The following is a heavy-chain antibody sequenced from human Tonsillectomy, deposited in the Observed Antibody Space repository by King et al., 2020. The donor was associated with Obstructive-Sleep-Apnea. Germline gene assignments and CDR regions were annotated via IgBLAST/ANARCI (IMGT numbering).Heavy chain of an antibody. V-gene: IGHV4-34*01. CDR1: GGSFSGYY. CDR3: ARDLAAGSGFFRYYYYGMDV. CDR2: INHSGST. J-gene: IGHJ6*02. D-gene: IGHD6-13*01. Sequence: VQLQQWGAGLLKPSETLSLTCAVYGGSFSGYYWSWLRQPPGKGLEWIGEINHSGSTNYNPSLKSRVTISVDTSKNQFSLKLSSVTAADTAVYYCARDLAAGSGFFRYYYYGMDVWGQGTTVTVSS.